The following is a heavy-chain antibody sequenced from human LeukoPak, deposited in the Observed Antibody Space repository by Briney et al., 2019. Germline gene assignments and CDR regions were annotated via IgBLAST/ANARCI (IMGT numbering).Heavy chain of an antibody. CDR1: GFTFSSYA. D-gene: IGHD1-26*01. J-gene: IGHJ4*02. CDR2: ISYDGSNK. Sequence: PGGSLRLSCAASGFTFSSYAMHWVRQAPGKGMEWEAVISYDGSNKYYADSVKGRFTISRDNSKNTLYLQMNSLRAEDTAVYYCASDKSSGSYPLYYFDYWGQGTLVTVSS. V-gene: IGHV3-30-3*01. CDR3: ASDKSSGSYPLYYFDY.